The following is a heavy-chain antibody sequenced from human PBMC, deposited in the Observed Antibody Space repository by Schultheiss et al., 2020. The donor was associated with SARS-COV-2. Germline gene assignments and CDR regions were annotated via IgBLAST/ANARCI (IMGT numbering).Heavy chain of an antibody. CDR3: ATFPSGFLYFDY. J-gene: IGHJ4*02. D-gene: IGHD6-19*01. CDR1: GGSISSYY. CDR2: IYDSGST. V-gene: IGHV4-59*06. Sequence: SQTLSLTCTVSGGSISSYYWSWIRQPPGKGLEWLGYIYDSGSTQHNPSLKSRLVMSIDTSKNQFSMRLTSVTAADTAVYYCATFPSGFLYFDYWGQGTPVTVSS.